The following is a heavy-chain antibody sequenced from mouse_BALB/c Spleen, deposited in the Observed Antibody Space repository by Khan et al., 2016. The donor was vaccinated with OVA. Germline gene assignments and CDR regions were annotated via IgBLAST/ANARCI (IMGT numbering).Heavy chain of an antibody. CDR1: GYTFTSYT. J-gene: IGHJ3*01. CDR3: VRDGAYHRNDGWFAY. D-gene: IGHD2-14*01. CDR2: INPSNGYT. V-gene: IGHV1-4*01. Sequence: QVQLKQSGAELARPGASVKMSCKASGYTFTSYTIHWMKLRPGQGLEWIGYINPSNGYTNYNQKFRDKATLTADKSSTTAYMQLSSLTSDDSAVYNCVRDGAYHRNDGWFAYWGQGTLVTVSA.